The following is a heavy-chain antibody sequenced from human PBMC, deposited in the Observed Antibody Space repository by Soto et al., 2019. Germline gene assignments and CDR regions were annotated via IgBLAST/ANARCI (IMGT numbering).Heavy chain of an antibody. V-gene: IGHV3-33*01. CDR2: IWYDGSNK. CDR1: GFTFSSYG. Sequence: PLWSLRLSCAASGFTFSSYGMHWVRQAPGKGLEWVAVIWYDGSNKYYADSVKGRFTISRDNSKNTLYLQMNSLRAEDTAVYYCARRPMSRYYLDYWSPGSLVTVSS. D-gene: IGHD3-3*01. CDR3: ARRPMSRYYLDY. J-gene: IGHJ4*02.